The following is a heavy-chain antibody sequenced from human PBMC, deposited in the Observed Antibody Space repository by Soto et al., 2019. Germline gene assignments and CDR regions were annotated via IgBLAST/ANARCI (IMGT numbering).Heavy chain of an antibody. V-gene: IGHV3-48*01. CDR2: INSAGSII. D-gene: IGHD3-9*01. CDR1: GFTPSRLS. CDR3: ATRTGFGWLDNPIHAIDI. Sequence: EVQLVQSGGALVQPGGSLRLSCAASGFTPSRLSMNWVRQAPGKGLEWISYINSAGSIIYYAGSVKGRFNISSDNAKNALYLQMNSLRAEDTAVYYCATRTGFGWLDNPIHAIDIWCQGTMVTVSS. J-gene: IGHJ3*02.